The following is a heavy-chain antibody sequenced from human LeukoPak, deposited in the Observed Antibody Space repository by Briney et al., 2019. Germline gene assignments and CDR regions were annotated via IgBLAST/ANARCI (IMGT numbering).Heavy chain of an antibody. Sequence: GGSLRLSCAASGFTFSSYAMHWVRQAPGKGLEWVAVISYDGSNKYYADSVKGRFTISRDNSKNTLYLQMNSLRAEDTALYHCARDVKYSSRGNYYYGMDVWGQGTTVTVSS. D-gene: IGHD6-13*01. CDR3: ARDVKYSSRGNYYYGMDV. J-gene: IGHJ6*02. CDR1: GFTFSSYA. V-gene: IGHV3-30-3*01. CDR2: ISYDGSNK.